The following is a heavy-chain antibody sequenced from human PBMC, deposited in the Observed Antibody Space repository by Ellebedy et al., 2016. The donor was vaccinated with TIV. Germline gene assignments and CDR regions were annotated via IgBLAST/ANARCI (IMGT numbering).Heavy chain of an antibody. CDR1: GFTFSSYS. CDR3: ARDLRRGEVPRRRLYYYGMDV. CDR2: ISSSSSTI. D-gene: IGHD3-10*01. J-gene: IGHJ6*02. V-gene: IGHV3-48*02. Sequence: GESLKISCAASGFTFSSYSMNWVRQAPGKGLEWVSYISSSSSTIYYADSVKGRFTISRDNAKNSLYLQMNSLRDEDTAVYYCARDLRRGEVPRRRLYYYGMDVWGQGTTVTVSS.